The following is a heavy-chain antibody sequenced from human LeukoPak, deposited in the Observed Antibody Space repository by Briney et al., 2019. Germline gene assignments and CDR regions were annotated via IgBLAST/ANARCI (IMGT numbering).Heavy chain of an antibody. Sequence: GASVKVSCKASGGTFSSYAISWVRQAPGQGLEWMGMIIPFLGITHYAQRFQGRVTIRADKSTSTAYMELSSLRPEDTAVYYCARARRVRGVSPDYSWLDPWGQGTLVTVSS. CDR3: ARARRVRGVSPDYSWLDP. D-gene: IGHD3-10*01. J-gene: IGHJ5*02. V-gene: IGHV1-69*04. CDR1: GGTFSSYA. CDR2: IIPFLGIT.